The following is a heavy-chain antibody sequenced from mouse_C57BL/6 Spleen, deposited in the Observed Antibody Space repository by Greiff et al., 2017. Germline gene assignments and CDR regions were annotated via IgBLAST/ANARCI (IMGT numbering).Heavy chain of an antibody. CDR2: INPNYGTP. D-gene: IGHD1-1*01. CDR3: ARYPQLVAPYYFDD. Sequence: EVQLQESGPELVKPGASVKLSCKASGFSFTDYNMNWVKQSNGKSLEWIGVINPNYGTPSYNQKFKGKATLTVDQSSSTAYMQLNSLTSEDAAIYYCARYPQLVAPYYFDDWGQGTTVTVSS. V-gene: IGHV1-39*01. CDR1: GFSFTDYN. J-gene: IGHJ2*01.